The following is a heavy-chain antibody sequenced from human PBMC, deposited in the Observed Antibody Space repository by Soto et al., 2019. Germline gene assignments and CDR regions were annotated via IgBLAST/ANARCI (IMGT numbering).Heavy chain of an antibody. CDR2: FDPEDGET. D-gene: IGHD2-2*01. V-gene: IGHV1-24*01. Sequence: GASVKVSCKVSGYTLTELSMHWVRQAPGKGLEWMGGFDPEDGETIYAQKFQGRVTMTEDTSTDTAYMELSSLRSEDTAVYYCATTCDHCSSTIGSFDYWGQGTLVTVSS. J-gene: IGHJ4*02. CDR1: GYTLTELS. CDR3: ATTCDHCSSTIGSFDY.